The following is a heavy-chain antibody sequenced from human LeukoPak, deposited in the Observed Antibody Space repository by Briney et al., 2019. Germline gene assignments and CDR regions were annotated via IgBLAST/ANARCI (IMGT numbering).Heavy chain of an antibody. Sequence: SETLSLTCTVSGGSISSYYWSWIRQPPGKGLEWIGYIYHSGSTYYNPSLKSRVTISVDRSKNQFSLKLSSVTAADTAVYYCARLGIQLWLLDYWGQGTLVTVSS. J-gene: IGHJ4*02. CDR3: ARLGIQLWLLDY. V-gene: IGHV4-59*12. D-gene: IGHD5-18*01. CDR2: IYHSGST. CDR1: GGSISSYY.